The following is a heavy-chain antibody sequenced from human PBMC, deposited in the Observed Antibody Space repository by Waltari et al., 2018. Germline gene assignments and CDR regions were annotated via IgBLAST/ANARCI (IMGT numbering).Heavy chain of an antibody. V-gene: IGHV1-69*12. CDR1: GGKFGSYA. D-gene: IGHD1-26*01. J-gene: IGHJ3*01. CDR3: AKRIVGGPFDV. CDR2: IIPIFGTP. Sequence: QVHPVQSGAEVRKPGSSVRVSCEASGGKFGSYAITWVRQAPGQGLEWMAGIIPIFGTPNYAQKFQGRVNVAADESTSTAYMELSSLRSDDTAIYYCAKRIVGGPFDVWGQGTVVIVSS.